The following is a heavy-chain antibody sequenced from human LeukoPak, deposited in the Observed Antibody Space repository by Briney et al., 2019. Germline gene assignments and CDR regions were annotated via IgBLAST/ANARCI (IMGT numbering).Heavy chain of an antibody. CDR3: ASLMGSGSWYSWFDP. CDR2: IIPIFGTA. D-gene: IGHD6-13*01. CDR1: GGTFSSYA. J-gene: IGHJ5*02. V-gene: IGHV1-69*13. Sequence: GASVKVSCKASGGTFSSYAISWVRQAPGQGLEWMGGIIPIFGTANYAQKFQGRVTITADESTSTAYMELSSLRSEDTAVYYCASLMGSGSWYSWFDPWGQGTLVTVSS.